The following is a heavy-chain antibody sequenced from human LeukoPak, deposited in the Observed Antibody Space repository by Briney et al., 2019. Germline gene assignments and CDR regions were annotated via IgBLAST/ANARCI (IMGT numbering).Heavy chain of an antibody. CDR1: GFTFSSSG. Sequence: GGSLRLSCAASGFTFSSSGMHWVRQAPGKGLEWVSYISSSSSTIYYADSVKGRFTISRDNAKNSLYLQMNSLRAEDTAVYYCARDLWGATFYWGQGTLVTVSS. CDR2: ISSSSSTI. V-gene: IGHV3-48*01. D-gene: IGHD1-26*01. J-gene: IGHJ4*02. CDR3: ARDLWGATFY.